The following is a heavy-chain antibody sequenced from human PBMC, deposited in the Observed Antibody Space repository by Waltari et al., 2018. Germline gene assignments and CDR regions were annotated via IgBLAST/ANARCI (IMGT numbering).Heavy chain of an antibody. CDR2: IRSKANSYAT. CDR1: WFTFSGSA. J-gene: IGHJ4*02. V-gene: IGHV3-73*02. D-gene: IGHD6-13*01. CDR3: ATDVGSSWAFDY. Sequence: EVQLVESGGGLVQPGGSLKLSCAASWFTFSGSAMHWVRQASGKGLEWVGRIRSKANSYATAYAASVKGRFTISRDDSKNTAYLQMNSLKTEDTAVYYCATDVGSSWAFDYWGQGTLVTVSS.